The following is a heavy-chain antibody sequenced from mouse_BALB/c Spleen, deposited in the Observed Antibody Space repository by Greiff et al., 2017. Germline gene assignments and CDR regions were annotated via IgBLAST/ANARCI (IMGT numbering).Heavy chain of an antibody. CDR2: ISSGSSTI. V-gene: IGHV5-17*02. Sequence: DVKLVESGGGLVQPGGSRKLSCAASGFTFSSFGMHWVRQAPEKGLEWVAYISSGSSTIYYADTVKGRFTISRDNPKNTLFLQMTSLRSEDTAMYYCARSDYGSSYWFAYWGQGTLVTVSA. CDR1: GFTFSSFG. CDR3: ARSDYGSSYWFAY. J-gene: IGHJ3*01. D-gene: IGHD1-1*01.